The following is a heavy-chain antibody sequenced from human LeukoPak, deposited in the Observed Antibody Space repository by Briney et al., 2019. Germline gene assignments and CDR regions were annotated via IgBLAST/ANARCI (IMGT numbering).Heavy chain of an antibody. D-gene: IGHD3-10*01. CDR3: ARDRSGYYYGMDV. CDR2: ISGSGSTI. V-gene: IGHV3-48*03. Sequence: PGGSLRLSCAASGFTFSSYEMNWVRQAPGKGLEWVSYISGSGSTIYYADSVKGRFTISRDNAKNSLYLQMNSLRAEDTAVYYCARDRSGYYYGMDVWGQGTTVTVSS. J-gene: IGHJ6*02. CDR1: GFTFSSYE.